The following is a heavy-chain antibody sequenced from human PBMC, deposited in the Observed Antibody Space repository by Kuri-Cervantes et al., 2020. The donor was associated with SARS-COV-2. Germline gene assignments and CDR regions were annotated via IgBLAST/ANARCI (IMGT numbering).Heavy chain of an antibody. Sequence: GESLKISCAASGFTFSSYAMHWVRQAPGKGLEWVAVISYDGSNKYYADSVEGRFTISRDNSKNTLYLQMNSLRAEDTAVYYCAREYDFWRTFDYWGQGTLVTVSS. J-gene: IGHJ4*02. V-gene: IGHV3-30-3*01. CDR1: GFTFSSYA. CDR3: AREYDFWRTFDY. D-gene: IGHD3-3*01. CDR2: ISYDGSNK.